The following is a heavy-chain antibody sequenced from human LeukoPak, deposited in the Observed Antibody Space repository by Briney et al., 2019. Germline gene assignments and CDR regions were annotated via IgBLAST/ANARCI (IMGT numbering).Heavy chain of an antibody. J-gene: IGHJ4*02. Sequence: ASVKVSCKASGYTFTSCDINWVRQATGQGLEWMGWMNPNSGNTGYAQKFQGRVTMTRNTSISTAYMELSSLRSEDTAVYYCARGTYYYDSSGLGYWGQGTLVTVSS. CDR1: GYTFTSCD. D-gene: IGHD3-22*01. CDR2: MNPNSGNT. CDR3: ARGTYYYDSSGLGY. V-gene: IGHV1-8*01.